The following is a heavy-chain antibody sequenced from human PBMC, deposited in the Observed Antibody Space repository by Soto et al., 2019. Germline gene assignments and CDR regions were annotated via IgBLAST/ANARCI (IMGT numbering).Heavy chain of an antibody. D-gene: IGHD5-18*01. V-gene: IGHV1-46*01. CDR3: ARDKEVRYSRNWFDP. CDR2: INPSGGST. CDR1: GYTFTSYY. Sequence: GASVKVSCKASGYTFTSYYMHWVRQAPGQGLEWMGIINPSGGSTSYAQKFQGRVTMTRDTSTSTVYMELSSLRSEDTAVYYCARDKEVRYSRNWFDPWGQGTLVTVAS. J-gene: IGHJ5*02.